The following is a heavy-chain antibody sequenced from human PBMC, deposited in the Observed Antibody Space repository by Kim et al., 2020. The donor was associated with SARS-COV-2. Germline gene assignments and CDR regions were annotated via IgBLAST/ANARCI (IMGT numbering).Heavy chain of an antibody. CDR3: AKGGIAD. Sequence: GGSLRLSCAASGFTFSSYGMHWVRQAPGKGLEWVAVISYDGSNKYYADSVKGRFTISRDNSKNTLYLQMNSLRAEDTAVYYCAKGGIADWGQGTLVTASS. CDR2: ISYDGSNK. J-gene: IGHJ4*02. V-gene: IGHV3-30*18. D-gene: IGHD6-13*01. CDR1: GFTFSSYG.